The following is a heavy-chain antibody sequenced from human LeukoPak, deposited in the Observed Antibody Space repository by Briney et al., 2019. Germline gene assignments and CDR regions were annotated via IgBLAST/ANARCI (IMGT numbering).Heavy chain of an antibody. Sequence: GGSLRLSCAASGFTLSSYSMSWVRQAPGKGLEWVASISSSGSFIYYADSVKGRFTISRDNAKNSLYLQMNSLRAEDTAVYYCAKSPSFVPQRSDYWGQGTLVTVSS. CDR1: GFTLSSYS. D-gene: IGHD6-25*01. J-gene: IGHJ4*02. V-gene: IGHV3-21*04. CDR2: ISSSGSFI. CDR3: AKSPSFVPQRSDY.